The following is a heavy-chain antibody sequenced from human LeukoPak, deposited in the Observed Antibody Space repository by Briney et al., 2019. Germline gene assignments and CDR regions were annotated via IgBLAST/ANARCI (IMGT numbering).Heavy chain of an antibody. CDR3: ARGAIQLWSPTHFDY. V-gene: IGHV3-64*01. D-gene: IGHD5-18*01. CDR2: ISSNGGNS. J-gene: IGHJ4*02. Sequence: GGSLRLSCAASGFTFSSYAMHWVRQAPGKGLEYVSAISSNGGNSYYVNSVKGRLTISRDNSKNTLYLQMGSLRAEDMAVYYCARGAIQLWSPTHFDYWGQGTLVTVSS. CDR1: GFTFSSYA.